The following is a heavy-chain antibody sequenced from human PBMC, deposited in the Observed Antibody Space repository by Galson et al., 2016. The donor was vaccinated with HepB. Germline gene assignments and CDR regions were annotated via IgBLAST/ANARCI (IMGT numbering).Heavy chain of an antibody. CDR2: TAYDGSNK. J-gene: IGHJ4*02. V-gene: IGHV3-30*18. CDR1: GFTFSSNG. CDR3: AKAGYHGADAYYYYFDF. Sequence: SLRLSCAASGFTFSSNGMHWVRQAPGKGLEWVAVTAYDGSNKYYADSVKGRFTISRDNSKNTLYLQMNSLRPEDTAVYFCAKAGYHGADAYYYYFDFWGQGKLVTVSS. D-gene: IGHD3-16*01.